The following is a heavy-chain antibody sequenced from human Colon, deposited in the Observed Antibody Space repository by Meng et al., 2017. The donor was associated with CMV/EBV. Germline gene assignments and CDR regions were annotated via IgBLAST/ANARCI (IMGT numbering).Heavy chain of an antibody. V-gene: IGHV4-39*07. CDR1: GGSISSSSYY. Sequence: GSLRLSCTVSGGSISSSSYYWGWIRQPPGKGLEWIGSIYYSGSTYYNPSLKSRVTISVDTSKNQFSLKLSSVTAADTAVYYCARDLGRGSSWYGGMDVRGQGTTVTVSS. D-gene: IGHD6-13*01. CDR2: IYYSGST. CDR3: ARDLGRGSSWYGGMDV. J-gene: IGHJ6*02.